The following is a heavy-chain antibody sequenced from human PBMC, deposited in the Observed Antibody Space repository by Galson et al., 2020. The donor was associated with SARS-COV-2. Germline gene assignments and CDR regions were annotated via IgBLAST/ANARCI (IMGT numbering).Heavy chain of an antibody. Sequence: MHWVRQAPGKGLEWMGGFDPEDGETIYAQKFQGRVTMTEDTSTDTAYMELSSLRSEDTAVYYCATGLAVAGTALAYYYYYGMDVWGQGTTVTVSS. J-gene: IGHJ6*02. CDR3: ATGLAVAGTALAYYYYYGMDV. CDR2: FDPEDGET. D-gene: IGHD6-19*01. V-gene: IGHV1-24*01.